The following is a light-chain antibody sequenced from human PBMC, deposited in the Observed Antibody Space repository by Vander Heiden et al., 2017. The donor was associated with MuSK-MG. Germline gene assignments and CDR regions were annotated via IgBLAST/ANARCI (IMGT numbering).Light chain of an antibody. CDR3: QETDRTPSYT. Sequence: DIQMTQSPSSLSASVGDRVTITCRASQTIDNYLNWYQQRPGKAPKLLIYAASSLHSGVPSRFSGSGFGTDFTLTISFRQPEDFAPYYCQETDRTPSYTFGQGTKLETK. J-gene: IGKJ2*01. CDR1: QTIDNY. CDR2: AAS. V-gene: IGKV1-39*01.